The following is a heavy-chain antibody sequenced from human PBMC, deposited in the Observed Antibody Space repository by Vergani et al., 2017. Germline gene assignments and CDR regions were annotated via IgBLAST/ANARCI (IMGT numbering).Heavy chain of an antibody. CDR2: ISYDGSNK. J-gene: IGHJ6*02. V-gene: IGHV3-30*18. CDR3: AKDPWGPAYYYYGMDV. Sequence: VQLVESGGGLVQPGGSLRLSCAASGFTFSSYGMHWVRQAPGKGLEWVAVISYDGSNKYYADSVKGRFTISRDNSKNTLYLQMNSLRAEDTAVYYCAKDPWGPAYYYYGMDVWGQGTTVTVSS. CDR1: GFTFSSYG. D-gene: IGHD7-27*01.